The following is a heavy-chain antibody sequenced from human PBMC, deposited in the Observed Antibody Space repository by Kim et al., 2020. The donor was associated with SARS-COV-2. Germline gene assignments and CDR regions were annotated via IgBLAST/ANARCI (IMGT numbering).Heavy chain of an antibody. CDR3: ASAAPYYDSSGYYLY. D-gene: IGHD3-22*01. Sequence: PSLKSRVTISLDKSKNQFSLKLSSVTAADTAVYYCASAAPYYDSSGYYLYWGQGTLVTVSS. J-gene: IGHJ4*02. V-gene: IGHV4-4*02.